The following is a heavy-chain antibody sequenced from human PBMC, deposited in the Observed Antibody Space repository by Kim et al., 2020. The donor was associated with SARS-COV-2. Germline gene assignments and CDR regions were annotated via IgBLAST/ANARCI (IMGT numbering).Heavy chain of an antibody. J-gene: IGHJ4*02. CDR2: ISAYNGNT. Sequence: ASVKVSCKASGCTFTSYGISWVRPAPGQGLEWMGWISAYNGNTNYAQKLQGRVTMTTDTSTSTDYMELRSLRSDDTAVYYCARWGRIVRATRPPGYWGPGNLVTVSS. V-gene: IGHV1-18*04. CDR1: GCTFTSYG. D-gene: IGHD1-26*01. CDR3: ARWGRIVRATRPPGY.